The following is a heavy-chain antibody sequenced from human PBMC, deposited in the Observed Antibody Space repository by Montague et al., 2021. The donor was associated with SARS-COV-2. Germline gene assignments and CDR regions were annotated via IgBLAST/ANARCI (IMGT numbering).Heavy chain of an antibody. CDR1: GGSFSGYY. V-gene: IGHV4-34*01. D-gene: IGHD3-10*01. CDR3: ARWISRLRGVDE. J-gene: IGHJ4*02. Sequence: ETLSLTCAVYGGSFSGYYWTWIRQAPGKGLEWIGEITHRGSTSYNPSLESRVTISVDTSKKQFSLKLRSVTAADTAVYYCARWISRLRGVDEWGQGTLVTVSS. CDR2: ITHRGST.